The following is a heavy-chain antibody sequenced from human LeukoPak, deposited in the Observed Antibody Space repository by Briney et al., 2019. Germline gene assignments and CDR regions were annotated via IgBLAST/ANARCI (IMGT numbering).Heavy chain of an antibody. CDR3: ARRETHDAFDI. Sequence: SETLSLTCAVYGGSFSGYYWSWIRQPPGKGLEWIGEINHSGSTNYNPSLKSRVTISVDTSKNQFSLKLSSVTAADTAVYYCARRETHDAFDIWGQGTMVTVSS. CDR2: INHSGST. J-gene: IGHJ3*02. CDR1: GGSFSGYY. V-gene: IGHV4-34*01.